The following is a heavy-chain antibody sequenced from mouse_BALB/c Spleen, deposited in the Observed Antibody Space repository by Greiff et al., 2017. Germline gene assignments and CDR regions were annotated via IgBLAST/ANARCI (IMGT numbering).Heavy chain of an antibody. D-gene: IGHD2-14*01. CDR2: IWAGGST. J-gene: IGHJ3*01. CDR3: AKYDWFAY. Sequence: VQRVESGPGLVAPSQSLSITCTVSGFSLTSYGVHWVRQPPGKGLEWLGVIWAGGSTNYNSALMSRLSISKDNSKSQVFLKMNSLQTDDTAMYYCAKYDWFAYWGQGTLVTVSA. CDR1: GFSLTSYG. V-gene: IGHV2-9*02.